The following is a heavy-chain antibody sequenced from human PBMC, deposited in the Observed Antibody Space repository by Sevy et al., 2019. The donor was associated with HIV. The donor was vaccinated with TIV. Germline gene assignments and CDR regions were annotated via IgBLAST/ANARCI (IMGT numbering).Heavy chain of an antibody. CDR3: ADENAWGRGYS. V-gene: IGHV4-59*08. Sequence: SETLYLTCTVSGGSITSLYWNWIRQPPGKGLEWIANIYYNGHINYNPSLKSRVTLSLDTSKNQFSLRLSSVTAADTAMYYCADENAWGRGYSWGQGTLVTVSS. D-gene: IGHD1-26*01. J-gene: IGHJ4*02. CDR1: GGSITSLY. CDR2: IYYNGHI.